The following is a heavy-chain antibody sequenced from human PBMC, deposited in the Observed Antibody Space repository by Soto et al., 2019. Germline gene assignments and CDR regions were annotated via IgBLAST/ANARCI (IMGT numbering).Heavy chain of an antibody. Sequence: SETLSLTCAVSGGSFRGYFWSWIRQSPDKGLEWIGEINDSGSAYYNPSFKSRLTISVDTSKSQISLTLTSVTAADSAVYYCQGGDFWGQGTRVTVS. CDR1: GGSFRGYF. CDR2: INDSGSA. D-gene: IGHD3-16*01. V-gene: IGHV4-34*01. CDR3: QGGDF. J-gene: IGHJ4*02.